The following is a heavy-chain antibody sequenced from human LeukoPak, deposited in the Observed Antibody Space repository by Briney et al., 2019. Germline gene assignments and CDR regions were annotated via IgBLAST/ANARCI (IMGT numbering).Heavy chain of an antibody. CDR1: GFIFSTYW. J-gene: IGHJ3*02. CDR2: INFDGTST. CDR3: ARGYSGYDAFDI. D-gene: IGHD5-12*01. V-gene: IGHV3-74*01. Sequence: GGSLRLSCAASGFIFSTYWMHWVRQAPGKGLVWVSTINFDGTSTSYADSVKGRFTISRDNAKNTLYLQMNSLRAEDTAVYYCARGYSGYDAFDIWGQGTMVTVSS.